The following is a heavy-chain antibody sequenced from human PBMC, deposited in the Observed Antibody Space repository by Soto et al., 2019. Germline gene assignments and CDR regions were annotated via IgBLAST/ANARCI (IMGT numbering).Heavy chain of an antibody. Sequence: GGSLRLSCAASGLTFGNYAMSWVRQAPGRRLEWVSGLDGSGGSKYYADSVKGRFTISRDTSKNTLYLHMNNLRAGDTAVYYCAKAAVNDIVFNWGQGALVTVSS. D-gene: IGHD2-15*01. J-gene: IGHJ4*02. CDR3: AKAAVNDIVFN. V-gene: IGHV3-23*01. CDR2: LDGSGGSK. CDR1: GLTFGNYA.